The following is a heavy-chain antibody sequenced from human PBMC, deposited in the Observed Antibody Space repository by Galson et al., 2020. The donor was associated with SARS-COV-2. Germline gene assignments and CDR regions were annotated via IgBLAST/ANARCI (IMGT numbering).Heavy chain of an antibody. Sequence: SATLSLTCSVSGGSISSDYWSWIRQAPGKGLEWIGFFHYDGTTNFNPSLKSRVTISVDTSKNQFSLHLSSVTDADTALYYCVRYTTSSVAFDCWGQGTLVTVSS. CDR3: VRYTTSSVAFDC. D-gene: IGHD1-26*01. J-gene: IGHJ4*02. CDR1: GGSISSDY. V-gene: IGHV4-59*08. CDR2: FHYDGTT.